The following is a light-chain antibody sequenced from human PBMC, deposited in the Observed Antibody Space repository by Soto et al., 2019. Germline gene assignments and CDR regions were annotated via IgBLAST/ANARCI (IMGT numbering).Light chain of an antibody. J-gene: IGKJ5*01. V-gene: IGKV3-20*01. CDR3: QQYGTSEII. CDR1: QSVTKY. CDR2: DTS. Sequence: EIVLTQSPATLSLSPGESATLSCRASQSVTKYLVWYQQKPGQAPRLLIYDTSSRATGVPDRYSASGSGTDFTLTISRLEPEDFAVFFCQQYGTSEIIFGQGTRLEV.